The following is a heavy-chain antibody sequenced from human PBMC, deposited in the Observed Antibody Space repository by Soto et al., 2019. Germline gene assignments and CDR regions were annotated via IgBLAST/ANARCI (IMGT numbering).Heavy chain of an antibody. CDR3: AGPGYSSQDY. J-gene: IGHJ4*02. CDR2: ISGSGDGT. V-gene: IGHV3-23*01. D-gene: IGHD5-18*01. CDR1: GFTFSSFS. Sequence: PGGSRRLCCAASGFTFSSFSLSWVRQAPGKGLEWVSAISGSGDGTDYADSVRGRFTISRDNSKNTLYLQMNSLRAGDTAVYYCAGPGYSSQDYWGQGALVTVSS.